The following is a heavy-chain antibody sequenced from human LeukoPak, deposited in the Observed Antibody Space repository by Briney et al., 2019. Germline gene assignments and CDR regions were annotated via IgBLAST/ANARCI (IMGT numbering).Heavy chain of an antibody. CDR3: ARDTYCSGGSCPNDAFDI. CDR1: GYTFTSYY. J-gene: IGHJ3*02. CDR2: INPSGGST. Sequence: GASVKASCKASGYTFTSYYMHWVRQAPGQGLEWMGIINPSGGSTSYAQKFQGRVTMTRDTSTSTVYMELSSLRSEDTAVYYCARDTYCSGGSCPNDAFDIWGQGTMVTVSS. V-gene: IGHV1-46*01. D-gene: IGHD2-15*01.